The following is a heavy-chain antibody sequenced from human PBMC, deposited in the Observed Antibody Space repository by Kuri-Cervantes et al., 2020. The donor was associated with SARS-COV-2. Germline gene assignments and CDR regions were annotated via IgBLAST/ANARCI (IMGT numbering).Heavy chain of an antibody. CDR3: ARGGSCNSGTCFDY. Sequence: GESLKISCAASGFSFSSYGMSWVRQAPGKGLEWVSLIYSSGNTHYADSVKGRFTISRDNSKNTLYLQLNSLRVDDTAVYYCARGGSCNSGTCFDYWGQGTLVTVSS. CDR1: GFSFSSYG. CDR2: IYSSGNT. V-gene: IGHV3-53*01. D-gene: IGHD2-15*01. J-gene: IGHJ4*02.